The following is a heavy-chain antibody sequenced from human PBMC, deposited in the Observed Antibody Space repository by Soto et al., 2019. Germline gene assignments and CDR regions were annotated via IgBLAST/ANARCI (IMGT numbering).Heavy chain of an antibody. CDR3: AKWPTLSSSWYSEVQHYGMDV. V-gene: IGHV3-23*01. D-gene: IGHD6-13*01. CDR2: ISGSGGST. J-gene: IGHJ6*01. Sequence: PGGSLRLSCAASGFTFSSYAMSWVRQAPGKGLEWVSAISGSGGSTYYADSVKGRFTISRDNSKNTLYLQMNSLRAEDTAVYYCAKWPTLSSSWYSEVQHYGMDVWGQGTTVTVSS. CDR1: GFTFSSYA.